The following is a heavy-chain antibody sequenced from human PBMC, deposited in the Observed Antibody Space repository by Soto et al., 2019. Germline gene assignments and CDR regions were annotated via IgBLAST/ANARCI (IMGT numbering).Heavy chain of an antibody. CDR1: GFTVSSNY. V-gene: IGHV3-53*01. CDR2: IYSGDTT. Sequence: EVQLVESGGGLIQPGGSLRLSCAASGFTVSSNYMSWVRQAPGKGLEWVSVIYSGDTTYYADSVKGRFTISRDHSKITLELQMNGLRDEGTAVYYCAGHLRTRYGMDVWGQGTTVTVSS. CDR3: AGHLRTRYGMDV. J-gene: IGHJ6*02.